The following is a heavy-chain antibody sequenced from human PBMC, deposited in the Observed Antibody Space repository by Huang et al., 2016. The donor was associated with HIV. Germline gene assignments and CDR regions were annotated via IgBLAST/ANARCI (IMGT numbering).Heavy chain of an antibody. D-gene: IGHD1-26*01. J-gene: IGHJ6*03. V-gene: IGHV4-61*09. Sequence: QVQLQESGPGLVQPSQTLSLICTVSGAFISSGAFYWTWIRQSAGGGLQWIGHVSTSGRVLKNGSLGGRVTISLDTSKNQLSLNLRSVTAADTALYFCARGRGGTHSYFFYSMDVWGAGTAVIVSS. CDR1: GAFISSGAFY. CDR2: VSTSGRV. CDR3: ARGRGGTHSYFFYSMDV.